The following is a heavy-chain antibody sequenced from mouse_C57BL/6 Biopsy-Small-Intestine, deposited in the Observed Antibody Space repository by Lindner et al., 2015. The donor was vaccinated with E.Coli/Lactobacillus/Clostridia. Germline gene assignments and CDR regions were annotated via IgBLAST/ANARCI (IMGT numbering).Heavy chain of an antibody. CDR3: SRGGLNYYGSFDY. CDR1: GYTFTAFY. J-gene: IGHJ2*01. CDR2: IDPGNGGI. V-gene: IGHV1-19*01. Sequence: VQLQESGPVLVKPGASVKMSCKVTGYTFTAFYMNWVKQSQGKSLEWIGVIDPGNGGISYNQKFKGKATLTIDKSSSTAYMDLSRLTSEDSAVYYCSRGGLNYYGSFDYWGQGTTLTVSS. D-gene: IGHD1-1*01.